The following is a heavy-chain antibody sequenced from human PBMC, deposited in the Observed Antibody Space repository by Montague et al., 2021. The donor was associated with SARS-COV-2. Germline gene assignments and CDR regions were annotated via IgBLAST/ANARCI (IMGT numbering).Heavy chain of an antibody. V-gene: IGHV4-39*01. J-gene: IGHJ3*02. Sequence: SETLSLTCSVSGGSISSRNLFWGWIRQPPGKGLEWIGSVYYSGSTYYNPSLKSRITISVDTSKNQFSLRLASVTAADTAVYYCARMGISVADTGSDIWDQGTMVIVSS. CDR1: GGSISSRNLF. CDR3: ARMGISVADTGSDI. D-gene: IGHD6-19*01. CDR2: VYYSGST.